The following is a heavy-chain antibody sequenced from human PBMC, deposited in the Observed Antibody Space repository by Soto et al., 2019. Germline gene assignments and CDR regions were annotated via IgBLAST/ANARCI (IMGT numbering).Heavy chain of an antibody. Sequence: QITLKESGPTLVKPTQTLTLTCTLSGFSLSTSGVGVDWIRQPPGKALEWLALIYWDEDKRYSPSLKSRLTITKDTSTNEVVLTMTNMDPVDTGTYYCAHKGGRGAGMDVWGQGATVTVSS. CDR2: IYWDEDK. D-gene: IGHD2-15*01. J-gene: IGHJ6*02. CDR1: GFSLSTSGVG. CDR3: AHKGGRGAGMDV. V-gene: IGHV2-5*02.